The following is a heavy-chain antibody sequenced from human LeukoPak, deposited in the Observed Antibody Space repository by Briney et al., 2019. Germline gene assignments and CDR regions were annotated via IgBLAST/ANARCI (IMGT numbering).Heavy chain of an antibody. V-gene: IGHV3-11*01. D-gene: IGHD6-13*01. CDR1: GFTFSDYY. Sequence: GGSLRLSCAASGFTFSDYYMSWIRQAPGKGLEWVSYISSSGSTIYYADSVKGRFTISRDNAKNSLYLQMNSLRAEDTAVYYCAKDASSAADDAFDIWGQGTMVTVSS. CDR3: AKDASSAADDAFDI. CDR2: ISSSGSTI. J-gene: IGHJ3*02.